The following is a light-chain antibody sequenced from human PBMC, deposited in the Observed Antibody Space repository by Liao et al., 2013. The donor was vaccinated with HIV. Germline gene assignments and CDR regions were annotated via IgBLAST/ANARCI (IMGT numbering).Light chain of an antibody. CDR1: NIGTKS. V-gene: IGLV3-21*01. CDR3: QAWDSSKAV. CDR2: YDS. Sequence: SYELTQPPSVSVAPGKTARITCGGNNIGTKSVHWYQQKPGQAPVLVIYYDSDRPSGIPERFSGSNSGNTATLTISGTQAMDEADYYCQAWDSSKAVFGGGTKLTVL. J-gene: IGLJ2*01.